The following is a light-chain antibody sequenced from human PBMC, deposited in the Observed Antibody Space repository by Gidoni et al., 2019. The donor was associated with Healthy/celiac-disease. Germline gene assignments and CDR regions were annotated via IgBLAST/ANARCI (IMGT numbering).Light chain of an antibody. Sequence: SFELTQPPSVSVSPGQTASITCSGDKLGDEFACWYQQKPGQSPVLLIYQDSKRPSGIPERFSGSNSGNTATLTISGTQAMDEADYYCQAWDSSTVIFGGGTKLTVL. J-gene: IGLJ2*01. CDR1: KLGDEF. CDR3: QAWDSSTVI. CDR2: QDS. V-gene: IGLV3-1*01.